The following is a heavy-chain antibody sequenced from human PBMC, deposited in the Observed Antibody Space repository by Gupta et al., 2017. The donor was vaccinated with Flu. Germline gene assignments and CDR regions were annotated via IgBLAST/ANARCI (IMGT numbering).Heavy chain of an antibody. D-gene: IGHD1-26*01. J-gene: IGHJ4*02. Sequence: QVHLVESGGGVVQPGRSLRLSCAASGFAFNTYGMHWVRQAPVKGLEWVAVISYDSANKFYADSVKGRFTISRDNSKNTLYLQMNNLSAEDTAVYYCAKDHQLVGATAVDYWGQGALVTVSS. CDR1: GFAFNTYG. CDR3: AKDHQLVGATAVDY. CDR2: ISYDSANK. V-gene: IGHV3-30*18.